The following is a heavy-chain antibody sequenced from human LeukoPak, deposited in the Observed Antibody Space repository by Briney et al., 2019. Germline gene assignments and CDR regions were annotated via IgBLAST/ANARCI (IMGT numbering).Heavy chain of an antibody. CDR2: ISYDGSNK. V-gene: IGHV3-30*04. Sequence: GGSLRLSCTASGFTFGDYAMTWVRQAPGKGLEWVAVISYDGSNKYYADSVKGRFTISRDNSKNTLYLQMNSLRAEDTAVYYCARDAGYYVYWGQGTLVTVSS. CDR3: ARDAGYYVY. J-gene: IGHJ4*02. CDR1: GFTFGDYA.